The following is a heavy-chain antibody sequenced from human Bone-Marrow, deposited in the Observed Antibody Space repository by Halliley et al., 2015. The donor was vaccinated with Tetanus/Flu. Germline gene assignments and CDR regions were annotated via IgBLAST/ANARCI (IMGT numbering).Heavy chain of an antibody. D-gene: IGHD1-26*01. CDR3: ARQPTYSGSYGWFDP. V-gene: IGHV4-31*11. CDR1: GYSISSGYY. CDR2: ISYSGRT. Sequence: TLSLTCAVSGYSISSGYYWSWIRQHPGEGLEWIGYISYSGRTQYNPSLKSRVTISADTSKSQFSLRVSSMTAADTAVYYCARQPTYSGSYGWFDPWGQGTLVTVSS. J-gene: IGHJ5*02.